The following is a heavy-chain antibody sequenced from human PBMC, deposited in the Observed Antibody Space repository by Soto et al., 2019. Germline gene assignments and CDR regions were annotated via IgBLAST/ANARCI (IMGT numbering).Heavy chain of an antibody. V-gene: IGHV1-2*02. CDR3: ARGGGVGVAGSAAFDM. J-gene: IGHJ3*02. Sequence: QLHLVQSGAVVKKPGASVTVSCSASGYPVTAYYMHWVRQAPGRGLEWMGGINPATGAAKYTQTCKGKGTKARETDTGTVLMELTCLTLGDTDVFLCARGGGVGVAGSAAFDMWGQGTLVTVSS. CDR2: INPATGAA. CDR1: GYPVTAYY. D-gene: IGHD3-3*01.